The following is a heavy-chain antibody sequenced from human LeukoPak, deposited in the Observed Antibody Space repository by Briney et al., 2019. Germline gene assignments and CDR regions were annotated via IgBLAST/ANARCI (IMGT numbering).Heavy chain of an antibody. D-gene: IGHD6-19*01. CDR3: ARQPAQGGSSGWYGSPIRTAYNWFDP. Sequence: GGSLRLSCAASGFTFSDYYMSWIRQAPGKGLEWVSYISSSSSYTNYADSVKGRFTISRDNAKNSLYLQMNSLRAEDTAVYYCARQPAQGGSSGWYGSPIRTAYNWFDPWGQGTLVTVSS. CDR1: GFTFSDYY. CDR2: ISSSSSYT. J-gene: IGHJ5*02. V-gene: IGHV3-11*06.